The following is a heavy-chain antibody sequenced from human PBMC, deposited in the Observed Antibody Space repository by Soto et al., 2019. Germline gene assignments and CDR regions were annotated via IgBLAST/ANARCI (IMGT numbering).Heavy chain of an antibody. Sequence: ASVKVSCKASGYTFTSYDINWVRQATGQGLEWMGWMNPNSGNTGYAQKFQGRVTMTRNTSISTAYMELSSLRSEDTAVYYCAREAGYYDFWSGFYGMDVWGQGTTVTVS. J-gene: IGHJ6*02. CDR3: AREAGYYDFWSGFYGMDV. V-gene: IGHV1-8*01. D-gene: IGHD3-3*01. CDR1: GYTFTSYD. CDR2: MNPNSGNT.